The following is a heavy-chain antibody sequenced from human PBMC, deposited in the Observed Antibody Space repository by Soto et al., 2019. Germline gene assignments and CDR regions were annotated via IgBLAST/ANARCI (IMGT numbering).Heavy chain of an antibody. CDR2: IKSKTDGGTT. Sequence: EVQLVESGGGLVKPGGSLRLSCAASGFTFSNAWMSWVRQAPGKGLEWVGRIKSKTDGGTTDYAAPVKGRFTISRDDSKNTLSLQMNSLKTEDTAVYYCTTDLRQLLSDWYYYYYMDVWGKGTTVTVSS. J-gene: IGHJ6*03. D-gene: IGHD2-2*01. CDR1: GFTFSNAW. V-gene: IGHV3-15*01. CDR3: TTDLRQLLSDWYYYYYMDV.